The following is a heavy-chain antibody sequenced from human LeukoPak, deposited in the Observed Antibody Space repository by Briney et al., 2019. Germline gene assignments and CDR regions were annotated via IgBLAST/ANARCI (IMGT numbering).Heavy chain of an antibody. CDR2: INHSGST. CDR1: GGPFSGYY. Sequence: SETLSLTCAVYGGPFSGYYWSWIRQPPGKGLEWIGEINHSGSTNYNPSLKSRVTISVDTSKNQFSLKLSSVTAADTAVYYCHSSTFDYWGQGTLVTVSS. V-gene: IGHV4-34*01. CDR3: HSSTFDY. J-gene: IGHJ4*02.